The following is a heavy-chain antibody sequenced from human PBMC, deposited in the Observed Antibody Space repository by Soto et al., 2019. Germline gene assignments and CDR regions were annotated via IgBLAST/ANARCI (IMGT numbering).Heavy chain of an antibody. Sequence: SETLSLTCTVSGGSVSSGSYYWSWIRQPPGKGLEWIGYIYYSGSTNYNPSLKSRVTISVDTSKNQFSLKLSSVTAADTAVYYCARDSRPNYYDSSGYYPWGQGTLVTVSS. J-gene: IGHJ5*02. D-gene: IGHD3-22*01. CDR3: ARDSRPNYYDSSGYYP. CDR2: IYYSGST. CDR1: GGSVSSGSYY. V-gene: IGHV4-61*01.